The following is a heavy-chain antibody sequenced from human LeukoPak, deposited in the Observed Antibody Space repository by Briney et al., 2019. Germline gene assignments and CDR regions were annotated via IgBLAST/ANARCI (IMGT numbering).Heavy chain of an antibody. Sequence: SETLSLTCTVSGGSISSYYWSWIWHPPGKGLEWIVYIYYSGSTNYNPSLKSRVTISVDTSKKQFSLKLSSVTGADTAVYYCARGQAPSITIFGVVITTTGGYYYFMDVWGKGTTVTVSS. CDR3: ARGQAPSITIFGVVITTTGGYYYFMDV. J-gene: IGHJ6*03. CDR1: GGSISSYY. D-gene: IGHD3-3*01. CDR2: IYYSGST. V-gene: IGHV4-59*01.